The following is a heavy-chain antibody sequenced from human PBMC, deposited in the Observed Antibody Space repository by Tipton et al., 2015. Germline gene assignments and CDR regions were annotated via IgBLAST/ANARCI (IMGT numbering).Heavy chain of an antibody. D-gene: IGHD2-21*02. CDR2: IKEDGSDK. CDR3: ARVVVTASYYFDY. CDR1: GFTFSSYA. V-gene: IGHV3-7*03. Sequence: SLRLSCAASGFTFSSYAMSWVRQAPGKGLEWVANIKEDGSDKYYVDSVKGRFTISRDNAKNSLYLQMNSLRAEDTAVYYCARVVVTASYYFDYWGQGTLVTVSS. J-gene: IGHJ4*02.